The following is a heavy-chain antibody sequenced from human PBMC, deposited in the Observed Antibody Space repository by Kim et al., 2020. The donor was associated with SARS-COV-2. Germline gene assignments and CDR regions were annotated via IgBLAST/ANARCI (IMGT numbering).Heavy chain of an antibody. CDR3: ASGEGPAGFDY. V-gene: IGHV1-45*02. D-gene: IGHD2-21*01. Sequence: KFPDRATITRDRSMSTAYMELSSLGSEDTAMYYCASGEGPAGFDYWGQGTLVTVSS. J-gene: IGHJ4*02.